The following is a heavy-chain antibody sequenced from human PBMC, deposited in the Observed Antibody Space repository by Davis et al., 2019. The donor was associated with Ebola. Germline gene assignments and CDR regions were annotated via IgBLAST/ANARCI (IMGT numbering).Heavy chain of an antibody. CDR3: GRGALFGIPAGTIDS. J-gene: IGHJ4*02. Sequence: GESLKISCAASGFTFISYWMHWVRQAPGKGLVWVARINIDGSSTIYADSVEGRFTVSSDNAKNTLYLEMNSLRSEDTAVYYCGRGALFGIPAGTIDSWGQGTLVTVSS. D-gene: IGHD3-16*01. V-gene: IGHV3-74*01. CDR2: INIDGSST. CDR1: GFTFISYW.